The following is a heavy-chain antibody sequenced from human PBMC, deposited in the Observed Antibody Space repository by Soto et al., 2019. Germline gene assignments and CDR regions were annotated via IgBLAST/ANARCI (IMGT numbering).Heavy chain of an antibody. CDR3: ASRTSGWYFDY. CDR2: ISSSTSNI. V-gene: IGHV3-21*01. D-gene: IGHD6-19*01. J-gene: IGHJ4*02. Sequence: GSLRLSCAASGFTFSTYSMNWVRQAPGKGLEWVSSISSSTSNIYYADSVRGRFTISRDNAKDSLYLQLNSLRVEDTAVYYCASRTSGWYFDYWGQGTLVTGSS. CDR1: GFTFSTYS.